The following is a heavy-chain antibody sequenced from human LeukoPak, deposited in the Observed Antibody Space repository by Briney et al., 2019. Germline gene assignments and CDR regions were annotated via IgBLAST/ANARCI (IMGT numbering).Heavy chain of an antibody. CDR3: AKDGGDGYNFDAFDI. Sequence: GGSLRLSCAASGFTFSSYGMHWVRQAPGKGLEWVAVISYDGSNKYYADSVKGRFTISRDNSKNTLYLQMNSLRAEDTAVYYCAKDGGDGYNFDAFDIWGQGTMVTVSS. CDR1: GFTFSSYG. D-gene: IGHD5-24*01. CDR2: ISYDGSNK. J-gene: IGHJ3*02. V-gene: IGHV3-30*18.